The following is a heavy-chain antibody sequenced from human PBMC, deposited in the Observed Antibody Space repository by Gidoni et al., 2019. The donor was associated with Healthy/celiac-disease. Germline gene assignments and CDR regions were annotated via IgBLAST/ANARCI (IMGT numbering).Heavy chain of an antibody. CDR2: SSSSGSTI. D-gene: IGHD2-21*01. J-gene: IGHJ3*02. CDR3: ARDQNDELWWAEGAFDI. V-gene: IGHV3-11*01. CDR1: GFPFSDYY. Sequence: QVQLVESGGGLVKPGGSLRLSCAASGFPFSDYYMSWIRQAPGKGLEWVSYSSSSGSTIYYADSVKGRFTISRDNAKNSLYLQMNSLRAEDTAVYYCARDQNDELWWAEGAFDIWGQGTMVTVSS.